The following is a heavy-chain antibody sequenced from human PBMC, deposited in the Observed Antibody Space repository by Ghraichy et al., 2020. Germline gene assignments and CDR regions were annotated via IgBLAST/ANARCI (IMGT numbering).Heavy chain of an antibody. CDR1: GGSISSYY. V-gene: IGHV4-59*08. Sequence: SETLSLTCTVSGGSISSYYWSWIRQPPGKGLEWIGYIYYSGSTNYNPSHKSRVTISVDTSKNQFSLKLSSVTAADTAVYYCARGYCSSTSCPYYYYYMDVWGKGTTVTVSS. CDR3: ARGYCSSTSCPYYYYYMDV. D-gene: IGHD2-2*01. CDR2: IYYSGST. J-gene: IGHJ6*03.